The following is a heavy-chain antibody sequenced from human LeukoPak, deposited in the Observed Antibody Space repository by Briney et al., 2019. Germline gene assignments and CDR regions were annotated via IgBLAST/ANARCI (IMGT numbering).Heavy chain of an antibody. J-gene: IGHJ4*02. CDR1: GGSISSGSYC. CDR3: ARASQQLVSDY. Sequence: SETLSLTCTVSGGSISSGSYCWGWIRQPAGKGLEWIVRIYTSGSTNYTPSLNSRLTISVDTSKNQFSLKLSSVTAADTAVYYCARASQQLVSDYWGQGTLVTVSS. CDR2: IYTSGST. D-gene: IGHD6-13*01. V-gene: IGHV4-61*02.